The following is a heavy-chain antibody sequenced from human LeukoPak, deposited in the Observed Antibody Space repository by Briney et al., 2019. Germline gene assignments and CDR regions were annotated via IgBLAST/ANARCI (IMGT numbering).Heavy chain of an antibody. J-gene: IGHJ6*02. CDR2: INSDGSST. V-gene: IGHV3-74*01. Sequence: GGSLRLSCAASGFTFSSYWMHWVRQAPGKGLVWVSRINSDGSSTSYADSVKGRFTISRDNAKNTLYLQMNSLRAEDTAVYYCVRDQRFGLDYYGMDVWGQGTTVTVSS. CDR3: VRDQRFGLDYYGMDV. CDR1: GFTFSSYW. D-gene: IGHD3-10*01.